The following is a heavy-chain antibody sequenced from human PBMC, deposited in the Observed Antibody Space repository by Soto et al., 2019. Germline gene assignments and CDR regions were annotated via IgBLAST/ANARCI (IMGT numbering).Heavy chain of an antibody. CDR1: GGTFSSYT. CDR2: IIPILGIA. D-gene: IGHD3-9*01. J-gene: IGHJ3*02. V-gene: IGHV1-69*02. CDR3: ARDNYDILTGLDAFDI. Sequence: SVKVSCKASGGTFSSYTISWVRQAPGQGLEWMGRIIPILGIANYAQKFQGRVTMTTDKSTSTAYMELRSLRSDDTVVYYCARDNYDILTGLDAFDIWGQGTMVTVSS.